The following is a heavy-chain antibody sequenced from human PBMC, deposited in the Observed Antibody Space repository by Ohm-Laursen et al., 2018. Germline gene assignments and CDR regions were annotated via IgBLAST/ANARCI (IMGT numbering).Heavy chain of an antibody. CDR1: GGSISSYY. Sequence: GTLSLTCTVSGGSISSYYWSWIRQPPGKGLEWIGYIYYSGSTNYSPSLKSRVTISVDTSKNQFSLKLSSVTAADTAVYYCARAVIGHIAWFDPWGQGTLVTVSS. J-gene: IGHJ5*02. CDR2: IYYSGST. CDR3: ARAVIGHIAWFDP. V-gene: IGHV4-59*01. D-gene: IGHD2-21*01.